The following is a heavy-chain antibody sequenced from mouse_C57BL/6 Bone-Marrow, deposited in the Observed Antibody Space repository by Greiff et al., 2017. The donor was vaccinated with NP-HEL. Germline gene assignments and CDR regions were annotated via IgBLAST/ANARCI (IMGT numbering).Heavy chain of an antibody. D-gene: IGHD2-12*01. CDR3: ASLRREYYFDY. Sequence: EVKLMESGPGLVKPSQSLSLTCSVTGYSITSGYYWNWIRQFPGNKLEWMGYISYDGSNNYNPSLKNRISITRDTSKNQFFLKLNSVTTEDTATYYCASLRREYYFDYWGQGTTLTVSS. V-gene: IGHV3-6*01. J-gene: IGHJ2*01. CDR2: ISYDGSN. CDR1: GYSITSGYY.